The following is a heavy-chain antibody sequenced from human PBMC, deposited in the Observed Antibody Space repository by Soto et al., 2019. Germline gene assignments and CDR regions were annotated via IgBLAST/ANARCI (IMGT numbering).Heavy chain of an antibody. Sequence: QVQLVESGGGVVQPGRSLRLSCAASGFTLSSYTMYWVRQAPDKGLECVATTSSDGSDKYYADSVKGRFTISRDNSKNTLFLQMNSLRAEDTAVYYCARERSLAVAAPRYWGQGALVTVST. J-gene: IGHJ4*02. CDR3: ARERSLAVAAPRY. D-gene: IGHD6-19*01. CDR2: TSSDGSDK. CDR1: GFTLSSYT. V-gene: IGHV3-30-3*01.